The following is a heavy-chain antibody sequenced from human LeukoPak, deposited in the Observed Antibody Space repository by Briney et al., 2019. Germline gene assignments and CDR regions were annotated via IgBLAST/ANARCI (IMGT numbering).Heavy chain of an antibody. Sequence: GSVKVSCKASGYTFTDYYMHWVRQAPGQGLEWMGWINPNSGGTNYAQKFQGRVTMTRDTSISTAYMELSRLRSDDTAVFYCAREEVIAAAGSTLDYWGQGALVTLSS. J-gene: IGHJ4*02. V-gene: IGHV1-2*02. CDR2: INPNSGGT. CDR3: AREEVIAAAGSTLDY. D-gene: IGHD6-13*01. CDR1: GYTFTDYY.